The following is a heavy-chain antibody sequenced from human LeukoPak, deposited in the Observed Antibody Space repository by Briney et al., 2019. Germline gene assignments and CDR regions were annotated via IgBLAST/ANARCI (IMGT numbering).Heavy chain of an antibody. CDR1: GFTFSSYW. CDR3: AKGSKGVVFTRDHYMDV. V-gene: IGHV3-7*01. D-gene: IGHD3-3*01. CDR2: IKHDGSVQ. J-gene: IGHJ6*03. Sequence: PGGSLRLSCAASGFTFSSYWMSWVRQAPGKGLEWVANIKHDGSVQYCVDSVKGRFTISRDNAKNSLYLQMNSLRAEDAAVYYCAKGSKGVVFTRDHYMDVWGKGTTVTISS.